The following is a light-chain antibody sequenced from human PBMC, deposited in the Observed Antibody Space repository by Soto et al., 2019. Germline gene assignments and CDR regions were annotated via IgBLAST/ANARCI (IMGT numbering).Light chain of an antibody. J-gene: IGLJ1*01. CDR1: SSDVGGYNY. Sequence: QSALTQPASVSGSPGQSITISCTGTSSDVGGYNYVSWYQQHPGKAPKLMIYEVSNRPSGVSNRFSGSKSGNTASLTISGLQAEDEVDYYCSSYTSSSIDYVFGTGTKLIVL. CDR3: SSYTSSSIDYV. CDR2: EVS. V-gene: IGLV2-14*01.